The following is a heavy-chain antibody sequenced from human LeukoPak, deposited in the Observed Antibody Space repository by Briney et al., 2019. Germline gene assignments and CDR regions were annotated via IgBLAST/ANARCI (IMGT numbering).Heavy chain of an antibody. J-gene: IGHJ4*02. V-gene: IGHV1-18*01. Sequence: GASVNVSCKASGYTFTSYGISWVRQAPGQGLEWMGWISAYNGNTNYAQKLQGRVTMTTDTSTSTAYMELRSLRSDDTAVYYCARDQGCSSTSCSNFDYWGQGTLVTVSS. CDR3: ARDQGCSSTSCSNFDY. CDR2: ISAYNGNT. D-gene: IGHD2-2*01. CDR1: GYTFTSYG.